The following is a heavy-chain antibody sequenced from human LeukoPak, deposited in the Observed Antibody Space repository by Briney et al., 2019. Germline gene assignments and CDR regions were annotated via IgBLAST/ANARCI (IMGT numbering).Heavy chain of an antibody. CDR3: AREYSSSWYGRRHYGMDV. CDR2: INPNSGGT. CDR1: GYTFTGYY. D-gene: IGHD6-13*01. Sequence: GASVKVSCKASGYTFTGYYMHWVRQAPGQGLEWMGRINPNSGGTNYAQKFQGRVTMTRDTSISTAYMELSRLRSDDTAVYYCAREYSSSWYGRRHYGMDVWGQGTTVTVSS. J-gene: IGHJ6*02. V-gene: IGHV1-2*06.